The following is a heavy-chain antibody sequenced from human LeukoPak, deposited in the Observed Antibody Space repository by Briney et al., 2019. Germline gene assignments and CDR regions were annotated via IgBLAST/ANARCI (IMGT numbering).Heavy chain of an antibody. J-gene: IGHJ5*02. CDR2: IYYSGST. V-gene: IGHV4-59*06. Sequence: PSETLSLTCTVSGGSISSYYWSLIRQHPGKGLEWIGYIYYSGSTYYNPSLKSRVTISVDTSKNQFSLKLSSVTAADTAVYYCARIDYDILTGYYESVLQNWFDPWGQGTLVTVSS. CDR3: ARIDYDILTGYYESVLQNWFDP. D-gene: IGHD3-9*01. CDR1: GGSISSYY.